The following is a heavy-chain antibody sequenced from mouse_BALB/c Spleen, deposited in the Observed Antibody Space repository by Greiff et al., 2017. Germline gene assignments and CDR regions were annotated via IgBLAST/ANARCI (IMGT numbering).Heavy chain of an antibody. CDR3: ARANWDFPFAY. Sequence: QVQLQQSGPGLVQPSQSLSITCTVSGFSLTSYGVHWVRQSPGKGLEWLGVIWSGGSTDYNAAFISRLSISKDNSKSQVFFKMNSLQANDTAIYYCARANWDFPFAYWGQGTLVTVSA. V-gene: IGHV2-2*02. D-gene: IGHD4-1*01. CDR2: IWSGGST. J-gene: IGHJ3*01. CDR1: GFSLTSYG.